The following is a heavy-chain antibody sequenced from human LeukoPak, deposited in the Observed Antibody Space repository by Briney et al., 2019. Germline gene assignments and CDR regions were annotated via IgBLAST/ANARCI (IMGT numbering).Heavy chain of an antibody. Sequence: SVKVSCKASGGTFSSYAISWVRQAPGQGLEWMGRIIPIFGTANYAQKFQGRVTITTDESTSTAYMELSSLRSEDTAVYYCARDVGTAYYYDSSGYLDYWGQGTLVIVSS. V-gene: IGHV1-69*05. J-gene: IGHJ4*02. CDR3: ARDVGTAYYYDSSGYLDY. CDR1: GGTFSSYA. D-gene: IGHD3-22*01. CDR2: IIPIFGTA.